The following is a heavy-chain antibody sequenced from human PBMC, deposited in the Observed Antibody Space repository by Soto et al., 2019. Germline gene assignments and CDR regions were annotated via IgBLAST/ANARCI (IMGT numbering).Heavy chain of an antibody. J-gene: IGHJ4*02. CDR3: ARVSYDSSGYYYYFDY. CDR2: ISAYNGNT. D-gene: IGHD3-22*01. Sequence: ASVKVSCKASGYTFTSYCISWVRQAPGQGLEWMGWISAYNGNTNYAQKLQGRVTMTTDTSTSTAYMELRGLRSDDTAVYYCARVSYDSSGYYYYFDYWGQGTLVTVSS. CDR1: GYTFTSYC. V-gene: IGHV1-18*01.